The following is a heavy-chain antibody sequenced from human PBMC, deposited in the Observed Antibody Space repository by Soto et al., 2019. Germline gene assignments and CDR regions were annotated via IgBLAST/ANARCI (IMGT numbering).Heavy chain of an antibody. D-gene: IGHD3-16*01. CDR2: TIPMFGTP. CDR3: ARPLRERNYYSGMAV. Sequence: QVQLVQSGAEMQQPGASVRVSCKASGGTLSKYAFSWVRQAPGQGLEWLGGTIPMFGTPNYAQKFQGRVAISAEESTATVYMELSSLRSEDTAVYFCARPLRERNYYSGMAVWGQGTTVTVSS. CDR1: GGTLSKYA. J-gene: IGHJ6*02. V-gene: IGHV1-69*01.